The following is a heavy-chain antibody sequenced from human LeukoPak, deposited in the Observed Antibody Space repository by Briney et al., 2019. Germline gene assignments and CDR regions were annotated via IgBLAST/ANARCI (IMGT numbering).Heavy chain of an antibody. CDR1: GFAFSSFD. J-gene: IGHJ3*02. CDR3: ARDRFGERTFEK. V-gene: IGHV3-13*01. D-gene: IGHD3-10*01. CDR2: ILTNGDT. Sequence: GGSLRPSCAASGFAFSSFDMLWVRQSPRKGLEWVARILTNGDTDYGASVEDRFTISRENAKSYVYLQMNSLRDGDTAVYYCARDRFGERTFEKWGQGTMVTVSS.